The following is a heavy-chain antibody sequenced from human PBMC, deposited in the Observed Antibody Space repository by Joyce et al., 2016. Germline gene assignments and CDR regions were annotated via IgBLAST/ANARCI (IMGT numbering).Heavy chain of an antibody. J-gene: IGHJ3*02. V-gene: IGHV1-2*06. CDR2: IDPDSGGT. CDR1: GYSFTDHY. CDR3: ARGPMPPYAFDI. D-gene: IGHD2-2*01. Sequence: QVQLVQSGAEVKKPGASVKVSCKASGYSFTDHYVHWVRQAPGQGLQWMGRIDPDSGGTSYAQKFQARVTLTRDASIATAYMELSSLRSDDTAVYFCARGPMPPYAFDIWGQGTMVTVSS.